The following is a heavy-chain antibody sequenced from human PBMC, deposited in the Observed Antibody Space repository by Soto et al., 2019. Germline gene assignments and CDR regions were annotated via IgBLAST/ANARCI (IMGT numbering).Heavy chain of an antibody. Sequence: EVQLVESGGGLVQAGGSLRLSCAASGFALSSYWMHWVSRVPGKGLVWVSRINPDGSRIDYADSVRGRFTIARDNAKNTPFLQMNNLSAEVTALYHCARVPVGAYGKFDPWGQGTLVTVSS. V-gene: IGHV3-74*01. CDR1: GFALSSYW. CDR2: INPDGSRI. J-gene: IGHJ5*02. D-gene: IGHD2-8*02. CDR3: ARVPVGAYGKFDP.